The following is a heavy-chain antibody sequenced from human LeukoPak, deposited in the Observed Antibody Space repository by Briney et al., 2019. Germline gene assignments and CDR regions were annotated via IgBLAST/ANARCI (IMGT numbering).Heavy chain of an antibody. CDR3: ARGIPTVTPFDY. J-gene: IGHJ4*02. CDR1: GYTFTGYY. CDR2: INPNSGGT. D-gene: IGHD4-17*01. Sequence: ASVKVSCKASGYTFTGYYMHWVRQAPGQGLEWMGWINPNSGGTNYAQKFQGWVTMTTDTSTSTAYMELRSLRSDDTAVYYCARGIPTVTPFDYWGQGTLVTVSS. V-gene: IGHV1-2*04.